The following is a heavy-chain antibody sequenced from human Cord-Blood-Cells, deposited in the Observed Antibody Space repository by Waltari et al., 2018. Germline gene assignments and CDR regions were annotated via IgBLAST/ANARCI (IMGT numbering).Heavy chain of an antibody. CDR1: GGSFSGYY. D-gene: IGHD3-10*01. V-gene: IGHV4-34*01. Sequence: QVQLQQWGAGLLKPSETLSLTCAVYGGSFSGYYWSWIRQPPGKGLEWIGEINHSGSTNYNPSLKSRVTISVDTSKNQFSLKLSSVTAADTAVYYCARDASSGAGTSNWFDPWGQGTLVTVSS. CDR3: ARDASSGAGTSNWFDP. CDR2: INHSGST. J-gene: IGHJ5*02.